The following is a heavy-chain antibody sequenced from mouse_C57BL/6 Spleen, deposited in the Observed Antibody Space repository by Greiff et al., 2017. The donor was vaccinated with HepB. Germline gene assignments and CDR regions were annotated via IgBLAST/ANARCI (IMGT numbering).Heavy chain of an antibody. Sequence: QVQLQHPGTELVKPGASVKLSCKASGYTFTSYWMHWVKQRPGQGLEWIGNINPSNGGTNYNEKFKSKATLTVDKSSSTAYMQLSSLTSEDSAVYYCARGGLRRSYYFDYWGQGTTLTVSS. CDR2: INPSNGGT. J-gene: IGHJ2*01. D-gene: IGHD2-4*01. V-gene: IGHV1-53*01. CDR3: ARGGLRRSYYFDY. CDR1: GYTFTSYW.